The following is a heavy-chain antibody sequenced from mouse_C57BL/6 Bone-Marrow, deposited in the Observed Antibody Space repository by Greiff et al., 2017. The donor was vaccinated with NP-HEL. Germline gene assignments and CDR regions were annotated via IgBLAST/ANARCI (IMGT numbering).Heavy chain of an antibody. CDR1: GFTFTDYY. CDR3: ARYYYGSSSWFAY. Sequence: DVMLVESGGGLVQPGGSLSLSCAASGFTFTDYYMSWVRQPPGQALEWLGFIRNKANGYTTEYSASVKGRFTISRDNSQSILYLQMNALRAEDSATYYCARYYYGSSSWFAYWGQGTLVTVSA. J-gene: IGHJ3*01. V-gene: IGHV7-3*01. D-gene: IGHD1-1*01. CDR2: IRNKANGYTT.